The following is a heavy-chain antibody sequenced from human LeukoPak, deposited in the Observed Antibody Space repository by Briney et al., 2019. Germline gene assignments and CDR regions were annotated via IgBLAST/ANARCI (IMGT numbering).Heavy chain of an antibody. J-gene: IGHJ5*01. CDR1: AASISSSSHH. V-gene: IGHV4-39*01. CDR2: VYYGRTT. D-gene: IGHD4/OR15-4a*01. Sequence: SETLSLTRTVSAASISSSSHHWGWIRQSPGKGPEWIGSVYYGRTTYYSPSLDSRVTISLDTSANQFSLQLNSVTAADTAVYYCVRHDGRGGATMGAFDSWGQGSLVTVSS. CDR3: VRHDGRGGATMGAFDS.